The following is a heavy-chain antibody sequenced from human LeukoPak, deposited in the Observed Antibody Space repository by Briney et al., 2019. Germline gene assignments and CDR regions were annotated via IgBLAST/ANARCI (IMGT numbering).Heavy chain of an antibody. J-gene: IGHJ4*02. CDR3: ARGGDYYDSSGSSS. D-gene: IGHD3-22*01. V-gene: IGHV4-61*02. Sequence: SETLSLTCTVSGGSISSGSYYWTWIRQPAGEGLEWIGRFYSSGSTNYNPSLKSRVTISADTSKNQFSLNLSSVTAADTAVYYCARGGDYYDSSGSSSWGQGTLVTVSS. CDR1: GGSISSGSYY. CDR2: FYSSGST.